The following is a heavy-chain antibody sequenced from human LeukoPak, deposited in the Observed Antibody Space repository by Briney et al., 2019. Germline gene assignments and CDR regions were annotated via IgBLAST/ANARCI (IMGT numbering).Heavy chain of an antibody. J-gene: IGHJ4*02. Sequence: SQTLSLTCTVSDGSISSGDYYWSWIRQPPGKGLEWIGYIYYSGSTYYNPSLKSRVTISVDTSKNQFSLKLSSVTAADTAVYYCARGGAYYDSSGLHYWGQGTLVTVSS. CDR3: ARGGAYYDSSGLHY. V-gene: IGHV4-30-4*01. CDR2: IYYSGST. CDR1: DGSISSGDYY. D-gene: IGHD3-22*01.